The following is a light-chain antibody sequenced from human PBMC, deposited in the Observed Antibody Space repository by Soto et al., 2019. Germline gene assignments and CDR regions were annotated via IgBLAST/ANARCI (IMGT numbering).Light chain of an antibody. CDR3: QQNNNWPRT. Sequence: EIVMTQSTATLSVSPGERATLSCRASQTISSSNLAWYQQKPGQAPRLLIYGTSTRATGIPARFSGSGSGTEFTLTISSLQSEDSAIYYCQQNNNWPRTFGQGTKVEIK. V-gene: IGKV3-15*01. J-gene: IGKJ1*01. CDR2: GTS. CDR1: QTISSSN.